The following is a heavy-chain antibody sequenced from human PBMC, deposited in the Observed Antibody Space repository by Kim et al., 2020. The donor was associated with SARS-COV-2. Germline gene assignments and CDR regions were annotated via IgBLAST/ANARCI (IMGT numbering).Heavy chain of an antibody. CDR1: GFTFSSYG. J-gene: IGHJ6*02. D-gene: IGHD5-12*01. V-gene: IGHV3-30*18. CDR2: ISYDGSNK. Sequence: GGSLRLSCAASGFTFSSYGMHWVRQAPGKGLEWVAVISYDGSNKYYADSVKGRFTISRDNSKNTLYLQMNSLRAEDTAVYYCAKDVSHPIGSGYDDYYYYGMDVWGQGTTVTVSS. CDR3: AKDVSHPIGSGYDDYYYYGMDV.